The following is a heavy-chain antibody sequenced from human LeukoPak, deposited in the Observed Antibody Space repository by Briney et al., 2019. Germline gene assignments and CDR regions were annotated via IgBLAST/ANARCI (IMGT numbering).Heavy chain of an antibody. CDR2: INHSGST. D-gene: IGHD3-10*01. J-gene: IGHJ4*02. V-gene: IGHV4-34*01. CDR1: GFTFSSYA. CDR3: ARQRRYYYGSGSYYFDY. Sequence: PGTSLRLSCAASGFTFSSYAMSWVRQAPGKGLEWIGEINHSGSTNYNPSLKSRVTISVDTSKNQFSLKLSSVTAADTAVYYCARQRRYYYGSGSYYFDYWGQGTLVTVSS.